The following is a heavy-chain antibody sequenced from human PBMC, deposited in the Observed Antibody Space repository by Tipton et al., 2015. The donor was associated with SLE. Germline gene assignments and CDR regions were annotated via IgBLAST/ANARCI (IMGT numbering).Heavy chain of an antibody. J-gene: IGHJ4*02. V-gene: IGHV3-30*18. Sequence: SLRLSCTASGFKFSSYEMNWVRQAPGKGLEWVAVISHDGSTAYFADSVKGRFTISRDNSKNTLYLQLNSLRAEDTAVYYCAKNPLYCSGGSCLDYWGQGTLVTVSS. CDR1: GFKFSSYE. CDR2: ISHDGSTA. D-gene: IGHD2-15*01. CDR3: AKNPLYCSGGSCLDY.